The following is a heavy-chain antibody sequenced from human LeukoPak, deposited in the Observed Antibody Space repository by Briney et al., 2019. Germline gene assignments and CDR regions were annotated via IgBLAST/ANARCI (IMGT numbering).Heavy chain of an antibody. V-gene: IGHV3-21*01. CDR1: GFTFSSYC. D-gene: IGHD2-21*02. CDR3: ARERDTEDFDY. J-gene: IGHJ4*02. Sequence: GGSLRLSCATSGFTFSSYCMNWVRQAPGKGLEWVSSISSSGSHKYYADSVKGRFTISRDNAENSLSLQMNGLRAEDAAVYYCARERDTEDFDYWGQGTLVTVSS. CDR2: ISSSGSHK.